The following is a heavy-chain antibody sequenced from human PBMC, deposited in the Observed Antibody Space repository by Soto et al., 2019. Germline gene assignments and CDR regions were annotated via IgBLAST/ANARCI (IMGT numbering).Heavy chain of an antibody. V-gene: IGHV3-23*01. CDR1: GFTFSSYA. CDR2: ISGSGGST. CDR3: AKVITMVRGVIFDAFDI. J-gene: IGHJ3*02. D-gene: IGHD3-10*01. Sequence: EVQLLESGGGLVQPGGSLRLSCAASGFTFSSYAMSWVRQAPGKGLEWVSAISGSGGSTYYADSVKGRFTISRDNSKNTLYLQMNSLRAEDMAVYYCAKVITMVRGVIFDAFDIWGQGTMVTVSS.